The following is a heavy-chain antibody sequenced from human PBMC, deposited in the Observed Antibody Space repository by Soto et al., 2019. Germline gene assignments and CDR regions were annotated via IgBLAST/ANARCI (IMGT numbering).Heavy chain of an antibody. Sequence: LRLSCAASGFTFSTFAFHWVRQAPGKGLEWVALISHDGSYKYYADSVKGRFTISRDNSENSLYMEMNSLRAEDTAVYFCARDGLPDDFRSGGYWFDPWGQGTQVTVSS. V-gene: IGHV3-30*04. CDR3: ARDGLPDDFRSGGYWFDP. J-gene: IGHJ5*02. CDR1: GFTFSTFA. CDR2: ISHDGSYK. D-gene: IGHD3-3*01.